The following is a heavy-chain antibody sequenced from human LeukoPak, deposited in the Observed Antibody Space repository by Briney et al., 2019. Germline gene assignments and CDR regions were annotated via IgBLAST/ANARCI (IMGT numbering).Heavy chain of an antibody. D-gene: IGHD3-22*01. CDR1: GYTFTGYY. V-gene: IGHV1-2*02. J-gene: IGHJ3*02. Sequence: ASVKVSCKASGYTFTGYYMHWVRQAPGQGLEWMGWINPNSGGTNYAQKFQGRVTMTRDTSISTAYMELSRLRSDDTAVYYCARDLLVYYDSSGRARDAFDIWGQGTMVTVSS. CDR3: ARDLLVYYDSSGRARDAFDI. CDR2: INPNSGGT.